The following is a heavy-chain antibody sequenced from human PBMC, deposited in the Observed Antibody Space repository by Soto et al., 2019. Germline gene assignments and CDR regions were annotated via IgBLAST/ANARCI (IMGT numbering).Heavy chain of an antibody. CDR3: AKVSTTHTFGPLDP. CDR1: GFTFDDYG. Sequence: GGSLRLSCAASGFTFDDYGMHWVRQAPGKGLEWVSGISWNSGSIGYADSVKGRFIISRDNAKNSVYLQMNNLRPEDTAFYFCAKVSTTHTFGPLDPWGQGTLVTVSS. D-gene: IGHD1-1*01. J-gene: IGHJ5*02. CDR2: ISWNSGSI. V-gene: IGHV3-9*01.